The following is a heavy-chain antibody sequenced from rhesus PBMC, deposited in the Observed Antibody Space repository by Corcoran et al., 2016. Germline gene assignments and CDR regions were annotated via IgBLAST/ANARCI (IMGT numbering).Heavy chain of an antibody. CDR2: ISGSGGST. D-gene: IGHD3-16*01. Sequence: QLQLQESGPGLVKPSETLSLTCAVSGGSISSNYWSWIRQPPGQGLEWIGRISGSGGSTDYNPSLKRRVTISTDTSKNQFSLKLSSVTAADTAVYYWARASGGSYYLDAFDFWGQGLRVTVSS. CDR3: ARASGGSYYLDAFDF. J-gene: IGHJ3*01. V-gene: IGHV4-173*01. CDR1: GGSISSNY.